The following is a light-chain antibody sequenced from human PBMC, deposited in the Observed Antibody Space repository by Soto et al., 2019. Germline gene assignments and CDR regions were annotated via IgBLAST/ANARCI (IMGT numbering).Light chain of an antibody. CDR1: QSVSNNY. CDR3: QQYGSSPPYT. V-gene: IGKV3-20*01. Sequence: EVVLTQSPGTLSLSPGERATLSCRASQSVSNNYFAWYQQKPGQPPRLLIFGSSDRATGIPDRFSGSGSGTDFPLTISRLEPEDYAVYYCQQYGSSPPYTFGQGTKLEIK. J-gene: IGKJ2*01. CDR2: GSS.